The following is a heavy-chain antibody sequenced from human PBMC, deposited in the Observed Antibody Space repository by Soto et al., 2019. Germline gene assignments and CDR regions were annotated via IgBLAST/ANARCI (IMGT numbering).Heavy chain of an antibody. CDR2: FDPEDGET. CDR3: ATCNYEILTGYAGRYFDY. CDR1: GGAFNNCT. V-gene: IGHV1-24*01. J-gene: IGHJ4*01. D-gene: IGHD3-9*01. Sequence: ASVKVSCKASGGAFNNCTISWVRQAPGKGLEWMGGFDPEDGETIYAQKFQGRVTMTEDTSTDTAYMELSSLRSEDTAVHYCATCNYEILTGYAGRYFDYCGHGTLVTVSP.